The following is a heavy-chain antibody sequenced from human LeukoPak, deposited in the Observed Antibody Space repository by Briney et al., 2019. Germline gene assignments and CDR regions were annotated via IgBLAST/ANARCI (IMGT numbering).Heavy chain of an antibody. CDR1: GFTFDDYG. CDR3: AKDLVLRYFDWLFNSFDY. Sequence: GGSLRLSCAASGFTFDDYGMSWVRQAPGKGLEWVSGINWNGGRTGYADSAKGRFTISRDNAKNSLYLQMNSLRAEDTAVYYCAKDLVLRYFDWLFNSFDYCGQGTLVTVSS. J-gene: IGHJ4*02. CDR2: INWNGGRT. V-gene: IGHV3-20*04. D-gene: IGHD3-9*01.